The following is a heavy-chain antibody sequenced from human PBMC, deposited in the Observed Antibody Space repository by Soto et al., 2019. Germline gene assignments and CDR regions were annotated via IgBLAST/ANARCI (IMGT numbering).Heavy chain of an antibody. V-gene: IGHV4-31*03. Sequence: SETLSLTCTVSGGSISSGGYYLSWIRPHPGKGLEWIGYIYYSGSTYYNPSLKSRVTISVDTSKNQFSLKLSSVTAADTAVYYCAREKVTMVRGAFDYWGQGTLVTVSS. CDR1: GGSISSGGYY. D-gene: IGHD3-10*01. CDR3: AREKVTMVRGAFDY. CDR2: IYYSGST. J-gene: IGHJ4*02.